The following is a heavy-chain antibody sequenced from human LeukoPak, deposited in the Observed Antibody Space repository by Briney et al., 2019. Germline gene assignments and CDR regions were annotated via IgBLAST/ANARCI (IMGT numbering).Heavy chain of an antibody. Sequence: GGSLRLSCAASGFTFSSYSMNWVREAPGEGLEWVSSISSSSSSIYYADSVKGRFTISRDNAKNSLYLQMNSLRAEDTAVYYCARDQVSSEAFDIWGQGTMVTVSS. V-gene: IGHV3-21*01. CDR1: GFTFSSYS. J-gene: IGHJ3*02. CDR2: ISSSSSSI. CDR3: ARDQVSSEAFDI. D-gene: IGHD6-6*01.